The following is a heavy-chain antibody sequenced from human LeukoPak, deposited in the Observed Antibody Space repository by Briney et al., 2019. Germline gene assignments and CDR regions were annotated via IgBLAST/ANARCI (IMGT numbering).Heavy chain of an antibody. V-gene: IGHV3-7*01. CDR1: GFTFSSYW. CDR2: IKQDGSEK. D-gene: IGHD3-22*01. Sequence: HPVGSLRLSCAASGFTFSSYWMSWVRQAPGKGLEWVANIKQDGSEKYYVDSVKGRFTISRDNAKNSLYLQMNSLRAEDTAVYYCARDLYRIVVAPHYFDYWGQGTLVTVSS. J-gene: IGHJ4*02. CDR3: ARDLYRIVVAPHYFDY.